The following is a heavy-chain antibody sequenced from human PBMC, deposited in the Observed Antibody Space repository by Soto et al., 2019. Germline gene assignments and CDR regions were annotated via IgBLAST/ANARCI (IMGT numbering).Heavy chain of an antibody. D-gene: IGHD3-10*01. CDR3: ARGFDGSADY. Sequence: ASVKVSCKASGYTFTRNAIHWMRQAPGQGLEWMGWINGGDAKTQHSQNFQGRVTLSRDTSATTAYMELSSLRSEDTAVYYCARGFDGSADYWGQGTLVTVSS. CDR2: INGGDAKT. CDR1: GYTFTRNA. J-gene: IGHJ4*02. V-gene: IGHV1-3*01.